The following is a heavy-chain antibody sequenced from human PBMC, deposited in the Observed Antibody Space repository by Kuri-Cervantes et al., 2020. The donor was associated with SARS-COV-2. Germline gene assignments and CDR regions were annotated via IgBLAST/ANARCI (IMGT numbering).Heavy chain of an antibody. J-gene: IGHJ6*03. Sequence: SETLSLTCTVSGGSISSSSYYWGWIRQPPGKGLEWIGSIYYSGSTYYNPSLKSRVTMSVDTSKNQFSLKLSSVTAADTAVYYCARVLKSDSWSGYHYYYYYYRDVWGKGTTVTVSS. CDR1: GGSISSSSYY. V-gene: IGHV4-39*07. CDR2: IYYSGST. CDR3: ARVLKSDSWSGYHYYYYYYRDV. D-gene: IGHD3-3*01.